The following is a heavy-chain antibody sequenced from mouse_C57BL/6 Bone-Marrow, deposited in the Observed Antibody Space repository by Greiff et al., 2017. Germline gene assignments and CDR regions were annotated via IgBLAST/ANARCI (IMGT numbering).Heavy chain of an antibody. Sequence: QVQLQQPGTELVKPGASVKLSCKASGYTFTSYWMHWVKQRPGQGLEWIGNINPRNGGTNYNEQFKSKATLTVDKSSSTAYTQLSSLTSEDSAVYYCARRTIGWAMDYWGQGTSVTVSS. CDR3: ARRTIGWAMDY. CDR2: INPRNGGT. CDR1: GYTFTSYW. D-gene: IGHD2-14*01. J-gene: IGHJ4*01. V-gene: IGHV1-53*01.